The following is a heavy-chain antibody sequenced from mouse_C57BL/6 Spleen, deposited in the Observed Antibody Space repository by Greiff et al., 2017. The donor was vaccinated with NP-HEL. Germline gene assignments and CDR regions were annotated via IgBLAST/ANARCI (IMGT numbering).Heavy chain of an antibody. V-gene: IGHV1-69*01. CDR1: GYTFTSYW. CDR2: IDPSDSYT. CDR3: ARGSYDGYGMDY. D-gene: IGHD2-3*01. Sequence: VQLQQPGAELVMPGASVKLSCKASGYTFTSYWMHWVKQRPGQGLEWIGEIDPSDSYTNYNQKFKGKSTLTVDKSSSTAYMQLSSLTSEDSAVYYCARGSYDGYGMDYWGQGTSVTVSS. J-gene: IGHJ4*01.